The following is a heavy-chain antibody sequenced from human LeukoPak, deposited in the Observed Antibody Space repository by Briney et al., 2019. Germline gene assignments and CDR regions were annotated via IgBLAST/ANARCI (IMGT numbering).Heavy chain of an antibody. J-gene: IGHJ6*02. CDR1: GFTFNSYN. D-gene: IGHD5-12*01. Sequence: GGSLRLSCAASGFTFNSYNMNWVRQAPGQGLEWDSSISSSSTYIYYADSVKGRFTISRDNAKNSLYLQMNSLRAEDTAVYYCARVPYSGYDSAYYYGMDVWGQGTTVTVSS. V-gene: IGHV3-21*01. CDR3: ARVPYSGYDSAYYYGMDV. CDR2: ISSSSTYI.